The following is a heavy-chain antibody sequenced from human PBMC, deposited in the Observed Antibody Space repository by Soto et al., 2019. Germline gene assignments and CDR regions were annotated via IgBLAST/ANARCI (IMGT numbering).Heavy chain of an antibody. D-gene: IGHD2-2*01. CDR3: ASRYCSSTSCYEDYYYGMDV. CDR1: GGTFSSYA. V-gene: IGHV1-69*01. Sequence: QVQLVQSGAEVKKPGSSVKVSCKASGGTFSSYAISWVRQAPGQGLEWMGGIIPIFGTANYAQKFQGRVTITADESTSTAYMELSRLRSEDTAVYYCASRYCSSTSCYEDYYYGMDVWGQGTTVTVSS. CDR2: IIPIFGTA. J-gene: IGHJ6*02.